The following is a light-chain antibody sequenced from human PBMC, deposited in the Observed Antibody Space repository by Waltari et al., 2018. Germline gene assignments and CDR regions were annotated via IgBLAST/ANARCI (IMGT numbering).Light chain of an antibody. CDR2: YDN. CDR1: NVESTS. J-gene: IGLJ1*01. V-gene: IGLV3-21*01. CDR3: QVWDANTDPGV. Sequence: SYVLTQPPSVSVAPGETARSTCGANNVESTSGHWYRQRPGQAPVVVLSYDNDRAAGIPERFSGSNSGNTATLTISRVEAGDEADYYCQVWDANTDPGVFGTGTEVTVL.